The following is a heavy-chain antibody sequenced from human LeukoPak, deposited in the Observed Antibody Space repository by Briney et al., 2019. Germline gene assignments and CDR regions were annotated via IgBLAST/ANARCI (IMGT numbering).Heavy chain of an antibody. Sequence: LRASVKVSCKASGGTFSSYAISWVRQAPGQGLEWMGGIIPIFGTANYAQKFQGRVTITADESTSTAYMELSSLRSEDTAVYYCARSSDRGGYYHGMDVWGQGTTVTVSS. J-gene: IGHJ6*02. CDR3: ARSSDRGGYYHGMDV. V-gene: IGHV1-69*13. D-gene: IGHD3-10*01. CDR2: IIPIFGTA. CDR1: GGTFSSYA.